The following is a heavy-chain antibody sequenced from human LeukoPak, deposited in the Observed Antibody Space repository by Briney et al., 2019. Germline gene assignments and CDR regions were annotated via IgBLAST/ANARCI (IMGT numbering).Heavy chain of an antibody. J-gene: IGHJ4*02. D-gene: IGHD5-18*01. Sequence: PGGSLRLSCAASGFTFSSYWMHWVRQAPGKGLVWVSRINSDGSSTSYADSVKGRFTISRDNAKNTLYLQMNSLRAEDTAVYYCAREGAQGDTAMVYYFDYWGQGTLVTVSS. CDR2: INSDGSST. V-gene: IGHV3-74*01. CDR3: AREGAQGDTAMVYYFDY. CDR1: GFTFSSYW.